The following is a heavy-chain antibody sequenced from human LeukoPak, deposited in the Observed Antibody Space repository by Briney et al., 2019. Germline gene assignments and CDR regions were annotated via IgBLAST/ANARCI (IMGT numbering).Heavy chain of an antibody. V-gene: IGHV4-59*12. J-gene: IGHJ6*02. Sequence: SETMSLTCTVCGGSLNGYYWSWVRQPPGKAREWIGYIFYTGNAKYNLSHNGRVTRSVETSKHHFSLKLSSGTAADTAVYYCWRTAIVVGIYYYYGMDVGGQETTVSVSS. D-gene: IGHD3-22*01. CDR3: WRTAIVVGIYYYYGMDV. CDR2: IFYTGNA. CDR1: GGSLNGYY.